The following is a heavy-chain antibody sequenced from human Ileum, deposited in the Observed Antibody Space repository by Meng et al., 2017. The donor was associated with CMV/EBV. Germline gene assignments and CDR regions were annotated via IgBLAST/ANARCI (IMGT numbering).Heavy chain of an antibody. CDR1: SLTFSSYG. Sequence: QVQRAGSGGSVVQPECALSLSCAVSSLTFSSYGMHCVRQAPVKGLECVAFVRSNGSNKDYAASVKCRITISRDNSENTLFLQMNSLCADDTAVYYCSSLGDYWGQGTLVTVSS. D-gene: IGHD3-16*01. CDR2: VRSNGSNK. CDR3: SSLGDY. V-gene: IGHV3-30*02. J-gene: IGHJ4*02.